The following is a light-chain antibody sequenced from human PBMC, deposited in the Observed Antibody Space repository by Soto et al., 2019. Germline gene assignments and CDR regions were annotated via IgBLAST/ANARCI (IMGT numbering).Light chain of an antibody. CDR3: QYYGNSRIT. CDR1: QSVSSY. J-gene: IGKJ5*01. CDR2: GAS. V-gene: IGKV3-20*01. Sequence: EIVLTQSPATLSLSPGERASLSCRASQSVSSYLAWYQQKPGQAPRLLIYGASTRVTGIPARFSGSGSETDFTLTINRLEPEDFAVYYCQYYGNSRITFGQGTRLEI.